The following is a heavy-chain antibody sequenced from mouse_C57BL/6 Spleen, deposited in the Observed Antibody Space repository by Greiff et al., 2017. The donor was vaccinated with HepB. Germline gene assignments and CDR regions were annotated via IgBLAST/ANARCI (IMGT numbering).Heavy chain of an antibody. D-gene: IGHD1-1*01. CDR2: INPNNGGT. CDR3: ARELENYGSPSDY. CDR1: GYTFTDYY. V-gene: IGHV1-26*01. Sequence: EVQLQQSGPELVKPGASVKISCKASGYTFTDYYMNWVKQSHGKSLEWIGDINPNNGGTSYNQKFKGKATLTVDKSSSTAYMELRSLTSEDSAVYYCARELENYGSPSDYWGQGTTLTVSS. J-gene: IGHJ2*01.